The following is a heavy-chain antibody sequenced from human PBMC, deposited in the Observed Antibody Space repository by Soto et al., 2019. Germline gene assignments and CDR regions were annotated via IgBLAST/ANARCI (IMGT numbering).Heavy chain of an antibody. J-gene: IGHJ4*02. CDR2: NSGGST. D-gene: IGHD3-22*01. V-gene: IGHV3-53*01. Sequence: GGSLRLSCAASGFTVSSNYMSWVRQAPGKGLEWVSVNSGGSTYYADSVKGRFTISRDNSKNTLYLQMNSLRAEDTAVYYCARNYYDSGGGFDYWGQGILVTVSS. CDR3: ARNYYDSGGGFDY. CDR1: GFTVSSNY.